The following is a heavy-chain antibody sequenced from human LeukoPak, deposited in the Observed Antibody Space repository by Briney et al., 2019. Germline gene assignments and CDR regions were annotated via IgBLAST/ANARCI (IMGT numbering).Heavy chain of an antibody. Sequence: PGGSLRLSCAVSGFTFSIYVIHWVRQTPGMGLEWVAVIWYDGSNKYYADSVKGRFTISRDNSKNTLYLQMNSLRAEDTAVYYCARGFSSSRYYFDYWGQGTLVTVSS. CDR1: GFTFSIYV. D-gene: IGHD6-13*01. V-gene: IGHV3-33*08. CDR3: ARGFSSSRYYFDY. J-gene: IGHJ4*02. CDR2: IWYDGSNK.